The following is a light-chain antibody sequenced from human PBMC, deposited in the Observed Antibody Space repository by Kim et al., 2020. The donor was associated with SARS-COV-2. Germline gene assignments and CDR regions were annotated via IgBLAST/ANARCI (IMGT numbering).Light chain of an antibody. CDR1: QDIYNS. CDR3: QQYAKRLS. V-gene: IGKV1-33*01. Sequence: LSAAVGDRDTITCQASQDIYNSVDWYQQKAGKAPKHLIFDASNLDIGVPSRFSGSGSGTDFTFTISSLQPEEIATYYCQQYAKRLSYGQGTKLEI. CDR2: DAS. J-gene: IGKJ2*03.